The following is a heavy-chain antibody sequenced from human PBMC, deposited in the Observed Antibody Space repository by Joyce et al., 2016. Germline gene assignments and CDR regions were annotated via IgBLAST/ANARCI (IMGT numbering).Heavy chain of an antibody. Sequence: DVQLVESGGGLVQTGGSLRLTCVDSRVTFSSDDMHWVRQTEGKGLEWVSTLDSTGHPDYADSVKGRFTISRDNAKSSLWLQMNSLRAGYTAVYYGTRVKAYTNIGMDVWGQGTTVTVSS. CDR1: RVTFSSDD. CDR2: LDSTGHP. J-gene: IGHJ6*02. V-gene: IGHV3-13*05. D-gene: IGHD3-16*01. CDR3: TRVKAYTNIGMDV.